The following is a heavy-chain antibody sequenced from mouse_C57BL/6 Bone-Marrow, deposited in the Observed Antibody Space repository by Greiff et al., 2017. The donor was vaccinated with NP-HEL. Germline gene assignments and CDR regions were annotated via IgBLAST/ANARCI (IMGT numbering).Heavy chain of an antibody. Sequence: DVKLVESGAELVKPGASVKLSCTASGFNIKDYYMHWVKQRTEQGLEWIGRIDPEDGETKYAPKFQGKATIPADTSSNTAYLQLSSLTSEDTAVYYCARDGSSYDYFDYWGQGTTLTVSS. CDR2: IDPEDGET. D-gene: IGHD1-1*01. V-gene: IGHV14-2*01. J-gene: IGHJ2*01. CDR3: ARDGSSYDYFDY. CDR1: GFNIKDYY.